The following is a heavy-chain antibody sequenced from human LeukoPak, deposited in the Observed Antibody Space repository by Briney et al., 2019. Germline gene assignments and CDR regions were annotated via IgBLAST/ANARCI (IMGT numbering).Heavy chain of an antibody. V-gene: IGHV4-34*01. Sequence: SETLSLTCAVYARSFSGYYWGWISHPPGEGREWIGEINHSGSTNYNPALKSLVTISVDTSKNQFSLKLSSVTAADTAVYYCTREEDYSNSGYWYFDLWGRGTLVTVSS. D-gene: IGHD4-11*01. J-gene: IGHJ2*01. CDR3: TREEDYSNSGYWYFDL. CDR1: ARSFSGYY. CDR2: INHSGST.